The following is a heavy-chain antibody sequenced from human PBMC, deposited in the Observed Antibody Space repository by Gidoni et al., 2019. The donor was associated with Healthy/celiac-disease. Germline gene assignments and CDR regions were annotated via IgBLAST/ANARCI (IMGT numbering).Heavy chain of an antibody. D-gene: IGHD3-3*01. J-gene: IGHJ6*02. CDR1: GFTFGTYS. CDR2: ISSSSSYI. V-gene: IGHV3-21*01. CDR3: ARVMYDFWSGYSGVYYYYGMDV. Sequence: EVQLVESGGGLVKPGGSLRLSCAASGFTFGTYSLNLVRQAPGKGLEWVSSISSSSSYIYYADSVKGRFTISRDNAKNSLYLQMNSLRAEDTAVYYCARVMYDFWSGYSGVYYYYGMDVWGQGTTVTVSS.